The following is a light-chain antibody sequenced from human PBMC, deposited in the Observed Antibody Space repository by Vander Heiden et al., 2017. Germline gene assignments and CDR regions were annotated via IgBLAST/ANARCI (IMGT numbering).Light chain of an antibody. CDR3: CSYAGSSTYVV. V-gene: IGLV2-23*01. J-gene: IGLJ2*01. Sequence: QSALTQPASVSGSPGQSITLSCTGTSSDVGRYNLVSWYQQHPGKAPKLMIDEGSERPSGVSNRFSGSKSGNTASLTISGLQAEDEADYYCCSYAGSSTYVVFGGGTKLTVL. CDR1: SSDVGRYNL. CDR2: EGS.